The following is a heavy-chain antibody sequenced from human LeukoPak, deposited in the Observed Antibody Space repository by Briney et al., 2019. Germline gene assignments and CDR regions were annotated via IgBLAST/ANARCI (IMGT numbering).Heavy chain of an antibody. CDR1: GYTFTSYG. CDR2: ISAYNGNT. CDR3: ARVRDYDSSGPPPDAFDI. V-gene: IGHV1-18*01. J-gene: IGHJ3*02. D-gene: IGHD3-22*01. Sequence: ASVKVSCKASGYTFTSYGISWVRQAPGQGLEWMGWISAYNGNTNYAQKLQGRVTMTTDTSTSTAYMELRSLRSDDTAVYYCARVRDYDSSGPPPDAFDIWCQGTMVTVSS.